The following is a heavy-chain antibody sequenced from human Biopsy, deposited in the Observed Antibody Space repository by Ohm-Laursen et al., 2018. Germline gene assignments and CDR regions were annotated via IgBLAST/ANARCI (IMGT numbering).Heavy chain of an antibody. CDR1: GYSVTNEYY. J-gene: IGHJ6*02. V-gene: IGHV4-38-2*01. CDR2: IYYDGIT. D-gene: IGHD5-12*01. CDR3: ARVAGGYAYYYGMDV. Sequence: SDTLSLTCAVSGYSVTNEYYWGWIRQTPGKGLEWIGNIYYDGITYYNPSLKSRVAMTVDTSKNQFSLRLTSLTAADTAVYYCARVAGGYAYYYGMDVWGQGTTVIVSS.